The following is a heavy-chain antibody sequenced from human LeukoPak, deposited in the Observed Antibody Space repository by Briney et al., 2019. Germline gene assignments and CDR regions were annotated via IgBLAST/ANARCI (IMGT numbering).Heavy chain of an antibody. CDR2: IRSKAYGGTT. V-gene: IGHV3-49*03. CDR1: GFTFGDYA. J-gene: IGHJ3*02. CDR3: TRSRSYYYDSSGSQLDAFDI. D-gene: IGHD3-22*01. Sequence: GGSLRLSCTASGFTFGDYAMSWFRQAPGKGLEWVGFIRSKAYGGTTEYAASVKGRFTISRDDSKSIAYLQMNSLKTEDTAVYYCTRSRSYYYDSSGSQLDAFDIWGQGTMVTVSS.